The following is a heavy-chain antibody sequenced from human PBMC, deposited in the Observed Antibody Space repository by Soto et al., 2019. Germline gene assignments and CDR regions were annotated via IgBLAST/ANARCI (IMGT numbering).Heavy chain of an antibody. CDR1: AGTFPHYA. D-gene: IGHD7-27*01. Sequence: SVKVSCKASAGTFPHYALSWVRQAPGQGLEWIGGIIPVLATTTYAQKFQGRVSIIADESTNTVYMELSSLRSEDTAVYYCACNWGTSLKNWLDPWGQGTLVTVSS. CDR2: IIPVLATT. CDR3: ACNWGTSLKNWLDP. V-gene: IGHV1-69*13. J-gene: IGHJ5*02.